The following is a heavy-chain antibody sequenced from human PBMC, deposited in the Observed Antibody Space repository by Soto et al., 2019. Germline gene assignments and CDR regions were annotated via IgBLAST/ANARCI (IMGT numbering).Heavy chain of an antibody. J-gene: IGHJ6*03. D-gene: IGHD3-10*01. CDR3: TRHLDASGSGTYYYYYYYMDV. V-gene: IGHV3-73*01. CDR2: IRRKANSYAT. Sequence: EVQLVESGGGLVQPGGSLKLSCAASGFTFSGSAMHWVRQASGKGLEWVGRIRRKANSYATAYAASVKGRITISRDDSKNTAYLQMNSLKTEDTAVYYCTRHLDASGSGTYYYYYYYMDVWGKGTTVTVSS. CDR1: GFTFSGSA.